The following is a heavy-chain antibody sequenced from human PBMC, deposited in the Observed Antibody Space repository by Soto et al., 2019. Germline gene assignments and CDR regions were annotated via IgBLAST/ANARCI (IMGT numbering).Heavy chain of an antibody. J-gene: IGHJ4*02. Sequence: EVQLVESGGGLVQPGGSLRLSCAASGFTVSTKYMSWVRQAPGKGLEWVSVIYSGGSTFYADSVRGRFTISRDNSKNTVNLQMDSLRAEDTAVYYCAKDLGVVPAAMSLDYWGQGTLVTVSS. CDR2: IYSGGST. V-gene: IGHV3-66*01. CDR3: AKDLGVVPAAMSLDY. D-gene: IGHD2-2*01. CDR1: GFTVSTKY.